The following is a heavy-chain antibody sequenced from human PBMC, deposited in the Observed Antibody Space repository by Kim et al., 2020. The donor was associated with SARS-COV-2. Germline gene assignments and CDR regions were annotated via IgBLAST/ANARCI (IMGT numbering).Heavy chain of an antibody. Sequence: GSAYYADSVKGRFTVSRDNSKNTLYRQMNILRAEDTAVYYCAKDSRHFDYWGQGTLVTVSS. J-gene: IGHJ4*02. D-gene: IGHD6-6*01. CDR3: AKDSRHFDY. V-gene: IGHV3-23*01. CDR2: GSA.